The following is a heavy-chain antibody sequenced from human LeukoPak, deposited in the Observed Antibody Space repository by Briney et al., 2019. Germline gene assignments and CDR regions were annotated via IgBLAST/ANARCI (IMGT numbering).Heavy chain of an antibody. J-gene: IGHJ5*02. Sequence: ASVKVSCKTSEYILSDYYVHWVRQAPGEGLEWMGWINLNSGSTNYAQKFQGRVTMTRDTSISTAYMELSSLRSDDTAVYYCARSSGGSGRWGDNWFDPWGQGTLVSVSS. V-gene: IGHV1-2*02. CDR3: ARSSGGSGRWGDNWFDP. CDR2: INLNSGST. CDR1: EYILSDYY. D-gene: IGHD3-10*01.